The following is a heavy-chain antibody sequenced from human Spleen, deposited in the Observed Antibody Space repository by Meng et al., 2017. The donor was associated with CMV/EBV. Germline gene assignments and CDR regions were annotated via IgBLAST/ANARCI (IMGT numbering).Heavy chain of an antibody. D-gene: IGHD2-2*01. V-gene: IGHV4-39*07. CDR2: LYQSGST. CDR1: GGSISSSSYY. Sequence: SETLSLTCSVSGGSISSSSYYWGWIRQPPGKGLEWIGSLYQSGSTFYNPSLKSRVTISIDTSKNQFSLKLSSVTAADTAVYYCAKRKSRIVIVPTANYYFDSWGQGTLVTVSS. J-gene: IGHJ4*02. CDR3: AKRKSRIVIVPTANYYFDS.